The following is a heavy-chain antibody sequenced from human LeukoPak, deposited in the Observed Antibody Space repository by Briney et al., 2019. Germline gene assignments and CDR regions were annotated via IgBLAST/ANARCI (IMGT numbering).Heavy chain of an antibody. V-gene: IGHV3-30*18. D-gene: IGHD5-12*01. CDR1: GFGFSTYG. CDR3: AKCPILRGFDYYFDN. Sequence: GGSLRLSCAASGFGFSTYGMHWVRQTPGKGLEWLAVISLDGSLQFYADSVKGRFIISRDNSKNTLYLQMNSLRPEDTAVYYCAKCPILRGFDYYFDNWGQGTLVTVSS. J-gene: IGHJ4*02. CDR2: ISLDGSLQ.